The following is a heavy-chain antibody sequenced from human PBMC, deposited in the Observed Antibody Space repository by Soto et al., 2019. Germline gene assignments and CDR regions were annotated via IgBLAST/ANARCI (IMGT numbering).Heavy chain of an antibody. CDR2: IKSKTDGGTT. Sequence: EVQLVESGGGLVKPGGSLRLSCAASGFTFSNAWMSWVRQAPGKGLEWVGRIKSKTDGGTTDYAAPVKGRFTSSRDDSTNTLYLQMNSLKTEDTAVYDCTTEAGGHVDYWGQGTLVTVSS. CDR1: GFTFSNAW. J-gene: IGHJ4*02. D-gene: IGHD5-12*01. CDR3: TTEAGGHVDY. V-gene: IGHV3-15*01.